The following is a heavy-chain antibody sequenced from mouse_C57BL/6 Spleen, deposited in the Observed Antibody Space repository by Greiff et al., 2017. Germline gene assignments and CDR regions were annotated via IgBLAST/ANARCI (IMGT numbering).Heavy chain of an antibody. J-gene: IGHJ4*01. V-gene: IGHV7-3*01. D-gene: IGHD4-1*01. CDR3: ARSSSNWDYYAMDY. CDR2: IRNNANGYTT. Sequence: EVKLVESGGGLVQPGGSLSLSCAASGFTFTDYYMSWVRQPPGKALEWLGFIRNNANGYTTEYSASVKGRFTISRDNSKSILYLQMNALRAEDSATYYCARSSSNWDYYAMDYWGQGTSVTVSS. CDR1: GFTFTDYY.